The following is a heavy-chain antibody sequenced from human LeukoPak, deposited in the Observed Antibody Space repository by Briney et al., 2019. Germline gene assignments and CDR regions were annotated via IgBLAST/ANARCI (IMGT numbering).Heavy chain of an antibody. CDR1: GGSISNYY. J-gene: IGHJ4*02. D-gene: IGHD2-2*03. CDR2: IYYSGST. CDR3: ARHSRLDKSSLSWADY. V-gene: IGHV4-59*08. Sequence: SETLSLTCTVSGGSISNYYWSWIRQPPGKGLEWIGYIYYSGSTNYNPSLKSRITISVDTSKNQFSLRLSSVTAADTAVYYCARHSRLDKSSLSWADYWGQGTLVTASS.